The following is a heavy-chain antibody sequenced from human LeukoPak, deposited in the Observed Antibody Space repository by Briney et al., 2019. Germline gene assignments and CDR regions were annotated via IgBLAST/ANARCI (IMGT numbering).Heavy chain of an antibody. D-gene: IGHD3-10*01. J-gene: IGHJ3*02. V-gene: IGHV3-9*03. CDR3: AREDMVRGVIRAFDI. Sequence: GGSLRLSCAASGFTFDDYAMHWVRQAPGKGLEWVSGISWNSGSIGYADSVKGRFTISRDNAKTSLYLQMNSLRAEDMALYYCAREDMVRGVIRAFDIWGQGTMVTVSS. CDR1: GFTFDDYA. CDR2: ISWNSGSI.